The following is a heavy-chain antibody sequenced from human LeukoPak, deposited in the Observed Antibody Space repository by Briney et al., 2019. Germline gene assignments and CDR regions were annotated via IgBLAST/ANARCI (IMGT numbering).Heavy chain of an antibody. D-gene: IGHD6-13*01. Sequence: PSETLSLTCTVSGGSISSYYWSWIRQPPGKGLEWIGYIYYSGSTNYNPSLKSRVTISVDTSKNQFSLKLSSVTAADTAVYYCARVPGRSSIWTLDYWGQGTLVTVSS. V-gene: IGHV4-59*01. J-gene: IGHJ4*02. CDR2: IYYSGST. CDR1: GGSISSYY. CDR3: ARVPGRSSIWTLDY.